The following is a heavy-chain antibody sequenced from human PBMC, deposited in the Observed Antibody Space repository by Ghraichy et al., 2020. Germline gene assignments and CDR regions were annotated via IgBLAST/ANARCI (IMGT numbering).Heavy chain of an antibody. J-gene: IGHJ6*03. CDR3: ARQSYGGNPHRTENYYMDV. Sequence: SQTLSLTCTVSGGSISSYYWSWIRQPPGKGLEWIGYIYYSGSTNYNPSLKSRVTISVDTSKNQFSLKLSSVTAADTAVYYCARQSYGGNPHRTENYYMDVWGKGTTVTVSS. CDR2: IYYSGST. CDR1: GGSISSYY. D-gene: IGHD4-23*01. V-gene: IGHV4-59*08.